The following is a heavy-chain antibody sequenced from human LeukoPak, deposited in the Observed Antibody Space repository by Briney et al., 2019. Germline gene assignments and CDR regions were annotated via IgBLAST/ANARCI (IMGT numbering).Heavy chain of an antibody. D-gene: IGHD2-2*01. V-gene: IGHV3-53*01. CDR1: GFTVSSNY. Sequence: GGSLRLSCAASGFTVSSNYMSWVRQAPGKGLEWVSVIYSGGSTYYADSVKGRFTISRDNSKNTLYLQMNSLRAEDAVVYYCAKGGYCSSTSCSLLYYYYYMDVWGKGTTVTVSS. CDR3: AKGGYCSSTSCSLLYYYYYMDV. J-gene: IGHJ6*03. CDR2: IYSGGST.